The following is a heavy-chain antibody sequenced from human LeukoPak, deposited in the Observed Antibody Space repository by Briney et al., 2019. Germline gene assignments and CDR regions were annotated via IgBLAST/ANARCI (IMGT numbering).Heavy chain of an antibody. D-gene: IGHD3-3*01. CDR2: INPNSGGT. V-gene: IGHV1-2*02. J-gene: IGHJ4*02. Sequence: ASVKVSCKASGYTFTGYYMHWVRQAPGQGLEWMGWINPNSGGTNYAQKFQGRVTMTRDTSISTAYMELSRLRSDDTAVYYCARVVGTKRLRFLEWLSPWGQGTLVTVSS. CDR1: GYTFTGYY. CDR3: ARVVGTKRLRFLEWLSP.